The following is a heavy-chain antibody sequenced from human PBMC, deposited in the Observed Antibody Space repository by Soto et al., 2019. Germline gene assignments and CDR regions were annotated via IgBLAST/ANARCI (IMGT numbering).Heavy chain of an antibody. V-gene: IGHV1-69*12. Sequence: QVQLVQSGAEVKKPGSSVKVSCKASGGTFSSYAISWVRQAPGQGLEWMGGIIPIFGTANYAQKFQGRVTITVDESTSTAYMELSSLRSEDTAVYYCARGGLGYCSGGSCYASDYWGQGTLVTVSS. CDR1: GGTFSSYA. CDR2: IIPIFGTA. D-gene: IGHD2-15*01. CDR3: ARGGLGYCSGGSCYASDY. J-gene: IGHJ4*02.